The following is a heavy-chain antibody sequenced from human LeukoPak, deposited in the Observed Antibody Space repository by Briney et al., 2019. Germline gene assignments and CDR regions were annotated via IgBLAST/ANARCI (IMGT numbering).Heavy chain of an antibody. CDR3: ARNADDFWSGYYMFDY. Sequence: NPSETLSLTCTVSGGSISSYYWSWIRQPPGKGLEWIGYIYYSGSTNYNPSLKSRVPISVDTSKNQFSLKLSSVTAADTAVYYCARNADDFWSGYYMFDYWGQGTLVTVSS. V-gene: IGHV4-59*01. J-gene: IGHJ4*02. CDR2: IYYSGST. CDR1: GGSISSYY. D-gene: IGHD3-3*01.